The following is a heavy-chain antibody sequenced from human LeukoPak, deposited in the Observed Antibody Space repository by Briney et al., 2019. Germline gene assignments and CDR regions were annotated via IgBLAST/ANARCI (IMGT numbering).Heavy chain of an antibody. D-gene: IGHD5-18*01. CDR3: AKDPHTGYSFAY. J-gene: IGHJ4*02. CDR2: IRYDGSDK. V-gene: IGHV3-30*02. CDR1: EFTFSHNG. Sequence: PGGSLRLSCAASEFTFSHNGMHWVRQAPGKGLEWVAFIRYDGSDKFYAESVKGRFTISRDNSKNTLYLQMNSLRVEDTAVYYCAKDPHTGYSFAYWGQGTLVTVSS.